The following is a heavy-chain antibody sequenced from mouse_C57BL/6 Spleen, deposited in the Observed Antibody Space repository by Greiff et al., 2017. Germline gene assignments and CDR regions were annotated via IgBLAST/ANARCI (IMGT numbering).Heavy chain of an antibody. CDR3: ARWGGDY. CDR2: INPSTGGT. CDR1: GYSFTGYY. Sequence: EVQLQQSGPELVKPGASVKISCKASGYSFTGYYMNWVKQSPEKSLEWIGEINPSTGGTTYNQKFKAKATLTVDKSSSTAYMQLKSLTPEDSAVYYCARWGGDYWGQGTTLTVSS. J-gene: IGHJ2*01. V-gene: IGHV1-42*01.